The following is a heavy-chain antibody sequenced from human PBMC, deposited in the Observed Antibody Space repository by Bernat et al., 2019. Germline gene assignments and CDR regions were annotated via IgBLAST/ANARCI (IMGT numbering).Heavy chain of an antibody. CDR3: ARVAGTDVPAARLVRWFDP. D-gene: IGHD2-2*01. V-gene: IGHV1-18*01. Sequence: QVQLVQSGAEVKKPGASVKVSCKASGYSFTSYGISWVRQAPGQGLEWMGWISAYNSNTKYSQKPQGRVTMTTDTSTNVAYMELRSLRSDDTAVYYCARVAGTDVPAARLVRWFDPWGQGTLVTVSS. J-gene: IGHJ5*02. CDR2: ISAYNSNT. CDR1: GYSFTSYG.